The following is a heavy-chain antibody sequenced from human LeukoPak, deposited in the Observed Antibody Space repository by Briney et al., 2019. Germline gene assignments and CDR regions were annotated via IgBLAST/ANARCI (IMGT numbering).Heavy chain of an antibody. Sequence: GGSLILSCAASGFTFSSFWMTWVRQAPGKGLEWVANIRQDGNERYYVDSVKGRFTISRDNAKNSLYLQMNSLRAEDTAIYYCARNVDNWGQGTLVTVSS. CDR2: IRQDGNER. J-gene: IGHJ4*02. V-gene: IGHV3-7*05. CDR1: GFTFSSFW. CDR3: ARNVDN.